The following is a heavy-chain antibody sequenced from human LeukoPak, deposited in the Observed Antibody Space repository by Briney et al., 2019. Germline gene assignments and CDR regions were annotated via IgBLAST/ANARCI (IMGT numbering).Heavy chain of an antibody. CDR2: ISSSSSHI. Sequence: GGSLRLSCAASGFTFSSYSMNWVRQAPGKGLEWVSSISSSSSHIYYAASVKGRFTISRDNAKNSLYLQMNSLRAEDRAVYYCARDVVRGVIIPYFDYWGQGTLVTVSS. CDR1: GFTFSSYS. D-gene: IGHD3-10*01. J-gene: IGHJ4*02. V-gene: IGHV3-21*01. CDR3: ARDVVRGVIIPYFDY.